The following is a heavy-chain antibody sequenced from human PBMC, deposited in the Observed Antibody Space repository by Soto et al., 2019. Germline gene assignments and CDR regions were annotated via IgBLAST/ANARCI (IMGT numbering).Heavy chain of an antibody. D-gene: IGHD1-26*01. J-gene: IGHJ4*02. CDR1: GASIISYY. V-gene: IGHV4-59*01. CDR2: IYYTGST. Sequence: SETLSLTCTVSGASIISYYWSWIRQSPGKGLEWIGYIYYTGSTNYNPSLKSRVTISADTSKNQFFLKLSSVTAADTAVYYCARAFYSGGYSGKYYFDYWGQGNLVTVSS. CDR3: ARAFYSGGYSGKYYFDY.